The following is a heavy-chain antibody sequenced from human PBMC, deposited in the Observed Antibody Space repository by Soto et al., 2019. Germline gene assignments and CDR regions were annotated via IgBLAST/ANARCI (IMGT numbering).Heavy chain of an antibody. CDR2: ISAYNGNT. CDR1: GYTFTSYG. Sequence: ASVKVSCKASGYTFTSYGISWVRQAPGQGLEWMGWISAYNGNTNYAQKLQGRVTMTTDTSTSTAYMELRSLGSDDTAVYYCARDGIGASSRGYCSSTSCPPLFYYYYYYMDVWGKGTTVTVSS. V-gene: IGHV1-18*01. J-gene: IGHJ6*03. CDR3: ARDGIGASSRGYCSSTSCPPLFYYYYYYMDV. D-gene: IGHD2-2*01.